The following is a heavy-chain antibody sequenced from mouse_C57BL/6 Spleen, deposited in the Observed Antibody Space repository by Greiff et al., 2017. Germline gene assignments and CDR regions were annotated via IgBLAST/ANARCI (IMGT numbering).Heavy chain of an antibody. CDR1: GYTFTSYW. J-gene: IGHJ4*01. CDR3: AVLIYYGHYAMDY. CDR2: IHPSDSDT. Sequence: LVESGAELVKPGASVKVSCKASGYTFTSYWMHWVKQRPGQGLEWIGRIHPSDSDTNYNQKFKGKATLTVDKSSSTAYMQLSSLTSEDSAVYYCAVLIYYGHYAMDYWGQGTSGTVSS. V-gene: IGHV1-74*01. D-gene: IGHD2-1*01.